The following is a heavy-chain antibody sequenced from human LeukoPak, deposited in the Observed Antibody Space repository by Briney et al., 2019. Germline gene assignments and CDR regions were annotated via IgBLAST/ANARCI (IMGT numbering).Heavy chain of an antibody. CDR1: GGTFRSYA. CDR2: IIPILGMA. D-gene: IGHD6-13*01. CDR3: AREEARSSWYLCLDY. J-gene: IGHJ4*02. V-gene: IGHV1-69*04. Sequence: ASVKVSCKASGGTFRSYAISWVRQAPGQGLEWMGRIIPILGMANYAQKFQGRVTITADKSTSTAYMELSSLRSEDTAVYYCAREEARSSWYLCLDYWGQGTLVTVSS.